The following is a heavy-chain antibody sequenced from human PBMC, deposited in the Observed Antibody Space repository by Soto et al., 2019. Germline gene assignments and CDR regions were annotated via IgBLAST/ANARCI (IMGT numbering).Heavy chain of an antibody. D-gene: IGHD3-3*01. CDR3: ARGRDDDFWSGYGAYYYYYMDV. J-gene: IGHJ6*03. CDR2: INHSGST. V-gene: IGHV4-34*01. Sequence: QVQLQQWGAGLLKPSETLSLTCAVYGGSFSGYYWSWIRQPPGKGLEWIGEINHSGSTNYNPSLKSLVTISVDTSKNQFSLKLSSVTAADTAVYYCARGRDDDFWSGYGAYYYYYMDVWGKGTTVTVSS. CDR1: GGSFSGYY.